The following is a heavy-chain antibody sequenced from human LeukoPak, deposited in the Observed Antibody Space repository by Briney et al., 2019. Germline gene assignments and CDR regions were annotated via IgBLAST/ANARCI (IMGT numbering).Heavy chain of an antibody. CDR2: ISYDGSNK. Sequence: GGSLRLSCAASGFTFSSYWMNWVRQAPGKGLEWVAVISYDGSNKYYADSVKGRFTISRDNSKNTLYLQMNSLRAEDTAVYYCARDLSLYYYGMDVWGQGTTVTVSS. V-gene: IGHV3-30-3*01. CDR1: GFTFSSYW. J-gene: IGHJ6*02. CDR3: ARDLSLYYYGMDV.